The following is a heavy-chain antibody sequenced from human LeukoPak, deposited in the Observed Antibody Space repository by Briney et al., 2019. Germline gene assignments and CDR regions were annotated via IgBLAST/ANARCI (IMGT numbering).Heavy chain of an antibody. D-gene: IGHD2-15*01. V-gene: IGHV4-39*01. Sequence: SETLSLTCTVSGGSIDSRSYYWDWIRQAPGKGLEWIGTIHHSGSTEYNPSLKSRVAIFVDTSKNQFSLILHSVAAADTAVYYCARRSEFDNTHYHYFDYWGQGALVTVSS. CDR1: GGSIDSRSYY. CDR2: IHHSGST. CDR3: ARRSEFDNTHYHYFDY. J-gene: IGHJ4*02.